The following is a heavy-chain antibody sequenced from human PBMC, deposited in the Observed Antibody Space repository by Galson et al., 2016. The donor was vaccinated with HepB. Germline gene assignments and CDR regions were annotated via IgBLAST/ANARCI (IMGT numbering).Heavy chain of an antibody. V-gene: IGHV3-53*01. Sequence: SLRLSCAASGFTVSNNYMSWVRQAPGKGLEWVSLIYSGGATSYASSVRGRFTLSRDNSQNTLYLQMNSLRAEDTAVYYFGRGVGPWGQGTLVTVSS. CDR1: GFTVSNNY. J-gene: IGHJ5*02. CDR2: IYSGGAT. D-gene: IGHD1-26*01. CDR3: GRGVGP.